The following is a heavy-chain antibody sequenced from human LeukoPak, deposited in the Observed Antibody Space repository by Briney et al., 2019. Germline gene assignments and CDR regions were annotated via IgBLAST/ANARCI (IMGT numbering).Heavy chain of an antibody. J-gene: IGHJ3*02. CDR1: GFTFSHYW. D-gene: IGHD5-24*01. V-gene: IGHV3-7*01. CDR3: ARDEMWAFDM. Sequence: GGSLRLSCVASGFTFSHYWMSWVRQAPGKGLEWVANIKPDGSDKYYVDSVKGRFPISRDNAKNTLYLQMDSLRGGDTAVYYCARDEMWAFDMWGQGTMVTVSS. CDR2: IKPDGSDK.